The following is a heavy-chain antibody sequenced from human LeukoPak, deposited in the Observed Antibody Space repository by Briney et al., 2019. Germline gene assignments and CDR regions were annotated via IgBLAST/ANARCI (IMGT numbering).Heavy chain of an antibody. Sequence: SETLSLTCTVSGGSISRSSYYWGWIRQPPGKGLEWIGSIYYSGSTYYNPSLKSRVTISVDKSKNQFSLKLSSVTAADTAVYYCARDSRESYGSGSYYNDMGGYYYYYYMDVWGKGTTVTVSS. D-gene: IGHD3-10*01. CDR3: ARDSRESYGSGSYYNDMGGYYYYYYMDV. J-gene: IGHJ6*03. CDR2: IYYSGST. V-gene: IGHV4-39*07. CDR1: GGSISRSSYY.